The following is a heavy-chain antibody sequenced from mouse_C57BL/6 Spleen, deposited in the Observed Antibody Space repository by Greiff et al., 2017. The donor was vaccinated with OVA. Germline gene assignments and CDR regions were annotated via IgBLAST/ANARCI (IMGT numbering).Heavy chain of an antibody. CDR3: ARGYDYDGRVYYFDY. V-gene: IGHV1-47*01. CDR2: FHPYNDDT. CDR1: GYTFTTYP. D-gene: IGHD2-4*01. Sequence: QVHVKQSGAELVKPGASVKMSCKASGYTFTTYPIEWMKQNHGKSLEWIGNFHPYNDDTKYNEKFKGKATLTVEKSSSTVYLELSRLTSDDSAVYYCARGYDYDGRVYYFDYWGQGTTLTVSS. J-gene: IGHJ2*01.